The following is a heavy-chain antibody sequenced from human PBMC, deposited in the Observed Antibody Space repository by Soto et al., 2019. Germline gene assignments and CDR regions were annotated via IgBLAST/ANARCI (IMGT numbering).Heavy chain of an antibody. J-gene: IGHJ4*02. CDR1: GDSINDYY. CDR2: IYHSGST. V-gene: IGHV4-59*01. Sequence: SETLSLTCTVSGDSINDYYWSWIRQPPGKGLEWIGYIYHSGSTYYNPSLKSRVTISLDASKIQFSLKLNSVTAADTAVYYCARASRNYFAYWGQGTLVTVSS. CDR3: ARASRNYFAY.